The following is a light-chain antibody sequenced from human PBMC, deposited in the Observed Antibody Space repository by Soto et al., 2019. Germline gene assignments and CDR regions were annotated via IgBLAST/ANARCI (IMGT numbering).Light chain of an antibody. Sequence: DIQVTQSPSTLSASVGDRVTITCRASQNIERYMALYQQKSGKAPKLMIYDASSLQRGVPSRFSGSGSGTEFTLTISSLQPDDFATYYCQQFKDYGWTFGHGSKADIK. CDR1: QNIERY. CDR2: DAS. CDR3: QQFKDYGWT. V-gene: IGKV1-5*01. J-gene: IGKJ1*01.